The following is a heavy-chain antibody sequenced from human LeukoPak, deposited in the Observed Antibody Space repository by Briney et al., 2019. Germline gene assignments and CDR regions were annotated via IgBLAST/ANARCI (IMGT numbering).Heavy chain of an antibody. V-gene: IGHV3-7*01. J-gene: IGHJ4*02. Sequence: GGSLRLSCAASGFTFSSYWMSWVRQAPGKRLEWVANIKQDGSEKYYVDSVKGRFTISRDNAKNSLYLQMNSLRAEDTAVYYCARDSRRYPNYFDYWGQGTLVTVSS. CDR3: ARDSRRYPNYFDY. D-gene: IGHD6-19*01. CDR2: IKQDGSEK. CDR1: GFTFSSYW.